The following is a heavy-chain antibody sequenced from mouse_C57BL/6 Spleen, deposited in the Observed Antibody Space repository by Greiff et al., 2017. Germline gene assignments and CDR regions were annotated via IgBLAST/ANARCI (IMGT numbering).Heavy chain of an antibody. Sequence: EVKLQESGGGLVQPGGSLKLSCAASGFTFSDYYMYWVRQTPEKRLEWVAYISNGGGSTYYPDTVKGRFTISRDNAKNTLYLQMSRLKSEDTAMYYCAGYYRAMDYWGQGTSVTVSS. V-gene: IGHV5-12*01. CDR1: GFTFSDYY. D-gene: IGHD2-12*01. CDR3: AGYYRAMDY. CDR2: ISNGGGST. J-gene: IGHJ4*01.